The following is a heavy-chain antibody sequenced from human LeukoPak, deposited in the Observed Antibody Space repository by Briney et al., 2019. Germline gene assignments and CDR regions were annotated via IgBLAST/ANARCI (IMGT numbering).Heavy chain of an antibody. CDR1: GFIVSSNY. Sequence: GGSLRLSCAASGFIVSSNYMSWVRQAPGKGLEWVSVIYSDGSTYYADSVKGRFTISRDNSKNTLYLQMNSLRAENTAMYYCARARSGYSYILDYWGQGALVTVSS. J-gene: IGHJ4*02. CDR2: IYSDGST. V-gene: IGHV3-53*01. D-gene: IGHD5-18*01. CDR3: ARARSGYSYILDY.